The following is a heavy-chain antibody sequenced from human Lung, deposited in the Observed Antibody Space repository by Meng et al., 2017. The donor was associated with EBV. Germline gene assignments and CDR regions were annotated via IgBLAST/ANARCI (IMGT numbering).Heavy chain of an antibody. Sequence: VQLVESGGGLVTPGGSLRLSCGASGFTFSDYYMSWIRQAPGKGLEWVSYISGSGSAIYYTDSVKGRFTISRDNAKNSLYLQMINLRVEDTAVYYCARDFGHSFGYPDYWGQGALVTVSS. CDR3: ARDFGHSFGYPDY. CDR2: ISGSGSAI. D-gene: IGHD3-3*01. J-gene: IGHJ4*02. CDR1: GFTFSDYY. V-gene: IGHV3-11*01.